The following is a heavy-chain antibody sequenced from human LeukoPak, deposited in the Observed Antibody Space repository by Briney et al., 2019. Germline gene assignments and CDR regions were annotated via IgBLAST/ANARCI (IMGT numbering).Heavy chain of an antibody. J-gene: IGHJ3*02. CDR1: GFTFSSYA. V-gene: IGHV3-30-3*01. CDR2: ISYDGSNK. D-gene: IGHD6-6*01. Sequence: GRSLRLSCAASGFTFSSYAMHWVRQAPGKGLEWVEVISYDGSNKYYADSVKGRFTISRDNSKNTLYLQMNSLRAEDTAVYYCARDGYSSSADAFDIWGQGTMVTVSS. CDR3: ARDGYSSSADAFDI.